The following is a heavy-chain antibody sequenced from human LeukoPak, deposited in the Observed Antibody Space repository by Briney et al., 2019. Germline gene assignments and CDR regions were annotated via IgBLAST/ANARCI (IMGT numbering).Heavy chain of an antibody. V-gene: IGHV3-23*01. CDR3: AKWGDYDILTGYYVSDF. Sequence: PGASLRLSCAASGFIFRNYAMSWVRQAPGKGLEWVSAITGSGDTTYYADSVKGRFTFSRDNSKNTLYVEMNTLRAEDTAVYYCAKWGDYDILTGYYVSDFWGQGTLVTVSS. CDR1: GFIFRNYA. D-gene: IGHD3-9*01. CDR2: ITGSGDTT. J-gene: IGHJ4*02.